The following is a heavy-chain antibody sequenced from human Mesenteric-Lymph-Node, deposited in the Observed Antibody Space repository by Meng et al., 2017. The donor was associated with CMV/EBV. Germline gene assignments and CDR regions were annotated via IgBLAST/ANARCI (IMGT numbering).Heavy chain of an antibody. CDR2: IYYSGST. Sequence: CTASGGSISSSSSYWGWIRQPPGKGLEWIGSIYYSGSTYYNPSLKSRVTISVDTSKNQFSLKLSSVTAADTAVYYCARHGYSSDFDYWGQGTLVTVSS. CDR1: GGSISSSSSY. V-gene: IGHV4-39*01. J-gene: IGHJ4*02. CDR3: ARHGYSSDFDY. D-gene: IGHD6-19*01.